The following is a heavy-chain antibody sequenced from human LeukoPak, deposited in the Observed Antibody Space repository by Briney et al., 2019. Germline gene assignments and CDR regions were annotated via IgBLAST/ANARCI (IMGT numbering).Heavy chain of an antibody. Sequence: ASVKVSCKASGYTFTSYDINWVRQATGQGLEWMGWMNPNSGNTGYAQKFQGRVTMTRNTSISTAYMELSSLGAEDTAVYYCARDRGWLTFDYWGQGTLVTVSS. J-gene: IGHJ4*02. CDR3: ARDRGWLTFDY. V-gene: IGHV1-8*01. D-gene: IGHD5-24*01. CDR1: GYTFTSYD. CDR2: MNPNSGNT.